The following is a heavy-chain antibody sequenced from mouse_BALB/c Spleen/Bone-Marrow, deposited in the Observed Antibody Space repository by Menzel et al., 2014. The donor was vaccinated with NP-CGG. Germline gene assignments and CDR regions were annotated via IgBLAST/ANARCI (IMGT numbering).Heavy chain of an antibody. D-gene: IGHD2-4*01. CDR3: ASLDDYIY. J-gene: IGHJ3*01. CDR1: GFNIKDTY. Sequence: VQLQQSGAELVKPGASVKLSCTASGFNIKDTYMHWVKQRPEQGLEWIGRIDPANGNTKYDQKFQGKATITADTSSNTAYLQLSSLTSEDTAVYYCASLDDYIYWGQGTLVTVSA. CDR2: IDPANGNT. V-gene: IGHV14-3*02.